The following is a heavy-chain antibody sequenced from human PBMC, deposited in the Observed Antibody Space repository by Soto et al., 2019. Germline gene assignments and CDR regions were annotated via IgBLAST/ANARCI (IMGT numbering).Heavy chain of an antibody. CDR2: MNPNSGNT. CDR3: ARVGPMYYDILTGYADY. V-gene: IGHV1-8*01. Sequence: GASVKVSCKASGYTFTSYDINWVRQATGQGLEWMGWMNPNSGNTGYAQKFQGRVTMTRNTSISTAYMELSSLRSEDTAVYYCARVGPMYYDILTGYADYWGQGTLVTVSS. CDR1: GYTFTSYD. D-gene: IGHD3-9*01. J-gene: IGHJ4*02.